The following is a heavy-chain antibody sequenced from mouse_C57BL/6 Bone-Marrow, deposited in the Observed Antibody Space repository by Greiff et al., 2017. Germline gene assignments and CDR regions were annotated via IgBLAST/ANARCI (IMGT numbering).Heavy chain of an antibody. CDR1: GYTFTNYW. D-gene: IGHD2-2*01. J-gene: IGHJ2*01. V-gene: IGHV1-63*01. Sequence: QVQLKQPGAELVRPGTSVKMSCKASGYTFTNYWIGWAKQRPGHGLEWIGDIYPGGGYTNYNEKFKGKATLTADKSSNTAYMQFSSLTSEDSAIYYCARGVWLRKWYYFDYWGQGTTLTVSS. CDR2: IYPGGGYT. CDR3: ARGVWLRKWYYFDY.